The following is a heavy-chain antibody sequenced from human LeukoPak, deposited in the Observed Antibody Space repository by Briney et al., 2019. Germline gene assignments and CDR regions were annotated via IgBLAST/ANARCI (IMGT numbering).Heavy chain of an antibody. CDR3: ARGSAVYGDYKTYYFDY. J-gene: IGHJ4*02. Sequence: RASVKVSCKASGYTFTSYGISWVRQAPGQGLEWMGWINPNSGGTNYAQKLQGRVTMTTDTSTSTAYMELRSLRSDDTAVYYCARGSAVYGDYKTYYFDYWGQGTLVTVSS. CDR1: GYTFTSYG. D-gene: IGHD4-17*01. V-gene: IGHV1-18*01. CDR2: INPNSGGT.